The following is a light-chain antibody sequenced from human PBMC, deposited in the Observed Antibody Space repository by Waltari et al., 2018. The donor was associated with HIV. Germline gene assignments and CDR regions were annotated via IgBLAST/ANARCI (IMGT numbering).Light chain of an antibody. CDR2: EVS. Sequence: QSALTQPASVSGSPGQSITISCTGTRSDVGSYNLVSWYQQHPGKAPKLMIYEVSKRPSGVSNRFSGSKSGNTASLTISGLQAEDEADYYCCSYAGSSTLFGGGTKLTVL. CDR3: CSYAGSSTL. J-gene: IGLJ2*01. CDR1: RSDVGSYNL. V-gene: IGLV2-23*02.